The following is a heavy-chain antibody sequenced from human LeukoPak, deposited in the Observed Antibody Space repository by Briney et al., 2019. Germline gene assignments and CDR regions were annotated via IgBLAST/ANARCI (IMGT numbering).Heavy chain of an antibody. J-gene: IGHJ6*02. D-gene: IGHD2-2*01. Sequence: PGRSLRLSCAVSGLNFSSYVMLWVRQASGKGLEWVAVIWYDGSNKYYADSVKGRFTISRDNVKNSLYLQMNSLRAEDTAVYYCARAGEYCRSTSCNRYYYYYGMDVWGQGTTVTVSS. CDR2: IWYDGSNK. V-gene: IGHV3-33*01. CDR3: ARAGEYCRSTSCNRYYYYYGMDV. CDR1: GLNFSSYV.